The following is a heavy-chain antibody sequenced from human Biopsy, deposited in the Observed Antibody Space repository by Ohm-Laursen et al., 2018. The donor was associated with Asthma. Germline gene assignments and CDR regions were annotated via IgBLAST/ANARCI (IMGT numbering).Heavy chain of an antibody. CDR3: ASDFPKDYVRYNFQF. J-gene: IGHJ4*02. CDR1: GYSLTDLS. CDR2: HDHEEGGT. D-gene: IGHD4-17*01. V-gene: IGHV1-24*01. Sequence: ASVKVSCKISGYSLTDLSMHWVRQAPGQGLEWMGGHDHEEGGTVNARRFQGRVTMTEDTSTDTAYMELSSLNSDGTAVYYCASDFPKDYVRYNFQFWGQGTLVTVSS.